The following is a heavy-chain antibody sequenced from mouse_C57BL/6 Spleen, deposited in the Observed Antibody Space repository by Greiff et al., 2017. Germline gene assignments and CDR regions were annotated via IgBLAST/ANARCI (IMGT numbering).Heavy chain of an antibody. D-gene: IGHD1-1*01. CDR1: GFSLTSYG. Sequence: VKLMESGPGLVQPSQSLSITCTVSGFSLTSYGVHWVRQSPGKGLEWLGVIWSGGSTDYNAAFISRLSISKDNSKSQVFFKMNSLQADDTAIYDCAREGITTVVAPYFDYWGQGTTLTVSS. V-gene: IGHV2-2*01. CDR2: IWSGGST. J-gene: IGHJ2*01. CDR3: AREGITTVVAPYFDY.